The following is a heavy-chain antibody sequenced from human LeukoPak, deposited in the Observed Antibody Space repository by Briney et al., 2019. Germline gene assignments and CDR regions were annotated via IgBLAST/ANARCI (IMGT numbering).Heavy chain of an antibody. CDR1: GFTFSSYG. CDR2: ISYDGSNK. Sequence: PGRSLRLSCAASGFTFSSYGMHWVRQAPGKGLEWVAVISYDGSNKYYADSVKGRFTISRDNSENTLYLQMNSLRAEDTAVYYCAKDGWLAAEYYFDYWGQGTLVTVSS. J-gene: IGHJ4*02. D-gene: IGHD6-19*01. CDR3: AKDGWLAAEYYFDY. V-gene: IGHV3-30*18.